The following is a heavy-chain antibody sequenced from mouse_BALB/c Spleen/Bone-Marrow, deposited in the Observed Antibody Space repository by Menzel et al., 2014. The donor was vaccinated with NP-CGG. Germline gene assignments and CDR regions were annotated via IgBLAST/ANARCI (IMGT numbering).Heavy chain of an antibody. V-gene: IGHV1S81*02. Sequence: QVQLQQSGAELVKPGASVKLSCKASGYTFTSYWMHWVKQRPGQGLEWIGEINPSNGRTNYNEKFKSKATLTVDKSSSTAYMQLSSLTSEDSAVYYCARESGNYPFAYWGQGTLVTVSA. CDR2: INPSNGRT. CDR1: GYTFTSYW. D-gene: IGHD2-1*01. CDR3: ARESGNYPFAY. J-gene: IGHJ3*01.